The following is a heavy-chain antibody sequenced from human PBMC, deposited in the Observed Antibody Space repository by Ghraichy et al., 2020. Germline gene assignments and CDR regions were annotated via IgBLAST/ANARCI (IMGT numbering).Heavy chain of an antibody. Sequence: GESLNISCAASGFLFKQNAMTWVRQAPGKGLEWVSTISGFDGRTSYADSVKGRFTISRDNSNNTLYLQMDSLRAEDTAVYFCARRFDFWSGADGRIDYWGQGTLVTVSS. V-gene: IGHV3-23*01. J-gene: IGHJ4*02. CDR3: ARRFDFWSGADGRIDY. CDR1: GFLFKQNA. CDR2: ISGFDGRT. D-gene: IGHD3-3*01.